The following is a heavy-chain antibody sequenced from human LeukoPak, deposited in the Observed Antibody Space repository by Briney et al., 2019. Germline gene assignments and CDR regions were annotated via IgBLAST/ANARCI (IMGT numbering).Heavy chain of an antibody. CDR3: ARNGENPLDFDY. J-gene: IGHJ4*02. V-gene: IGHV3-33*01. CDR2: IWYDGSNK. D-gene: IGHD4-17*01. CDR1: GFTFSSYG. Sequence: PGGSLRLSCAASGFTFSSYGMHWVRQAPGKGLEWVAVIWYDGSNKYYAGSVKGRFTISRDSSKNTLYLQMNSLRAEDTAVYYCARNGENPLDFDYWGQGTLVTVSS.